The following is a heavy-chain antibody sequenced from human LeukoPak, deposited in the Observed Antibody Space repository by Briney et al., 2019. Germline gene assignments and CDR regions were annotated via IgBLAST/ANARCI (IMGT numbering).Heavy chain of an antibody. CDR1: GFTFSDYY. V-gene: IGHV3-11*04. CDR3: ARDGWIAARFVDY. CDR2: ITNSGTAI. Sequence: GGSLRLSCAASGFTFSDYYMSWIRQAPGKGLEWVSSITNSGTAIYYADSVKGRFTISRDNAKNSLYPQMNSLGAGDTAVYYCARDGWIAARFVDYWGQGTLVTVSS. D-gene: IGHD6-6*01. J-gene: IGHJ4*02.